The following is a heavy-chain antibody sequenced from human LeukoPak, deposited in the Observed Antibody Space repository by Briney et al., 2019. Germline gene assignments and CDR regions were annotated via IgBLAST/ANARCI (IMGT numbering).Heavy chain of an antibody. CDR3: ARDTYMTTVIYYYYYGMDV. CDR2: INTYDGNT. Sequence: ASVKVSCKASGYTFITYGITWVRQAPGQGVEWMGWINTYDGNTNYAQKFRGRVTMTIDTSTSTAYMELRSLRSDDTAVYYCARDTYMTTVIYYYYYGMDVWGQGTTVTVSS. CDR1: GYTFITYG. D-gene: IGHD4-17*01. J-gene: IGHJ6*02. V-gene: IGHV1-18*01.